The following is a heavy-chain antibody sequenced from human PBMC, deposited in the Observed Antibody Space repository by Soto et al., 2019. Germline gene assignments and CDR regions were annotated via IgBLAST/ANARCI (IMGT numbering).Heavy chain of an antibody. CDR3: ARQEGYSSGWYPFDY. CDR2: IYYSGST. Sequence: SETLSLTCTVSGGSISRYYWSWIRQPPGKGLEWIGHIYYSGSTNFNPSLKSRVTMSVDTSKNQFSLKLSSVTAADTAVYYCARQEGYSSGWYPFDYWGQGTLVTVSS. J-gene: IGHJ4*02. V-gene: IGHV4-59*08. D-gene: IGHD6-19*01. CDR1: GGSISRYY.